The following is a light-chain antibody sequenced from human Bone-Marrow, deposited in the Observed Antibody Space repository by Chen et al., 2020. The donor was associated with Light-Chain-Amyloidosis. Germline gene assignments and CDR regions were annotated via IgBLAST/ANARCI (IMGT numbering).Light chain of an antibody. CDR2: RDT. Sequence: SYALTQPPSVSVSPEQTASLTCSGEDLPTKYAYWYQQKPGQAPVLVIHRDTERPSGISERFSGSSSGTTATLTISGVQAEDEADYHCQSADSSGTYEVIFGGGTKLTVL. V-gene: IGLV3-25*03. J-gene: IGLJ2*01. CDR1: DLPTKY. CDR3: QSADSSGTYEVI.